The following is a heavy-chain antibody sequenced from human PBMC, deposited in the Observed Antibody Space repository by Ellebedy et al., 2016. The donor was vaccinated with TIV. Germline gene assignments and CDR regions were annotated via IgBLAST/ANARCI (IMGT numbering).Heavy chain of an antibody. CDR3: AKERTSLLSEGAVLDS. Sequence: PGGSLRLSCAASGFTFSTHVIHWVRQAPGKGLEWVAVVWYDESKKSYVDSVKGRFSISRDNSKNTVYLQMDSLRAEDTAVYYCAKERTSLLSEGAVLDSWGQGTLVTVSS. D-gene: IGHD3-10*01. CDR1: GFTFSTHV. CDR2: VWYDESKK. J-gene: IGHJ4*02. V-gene: IGHV3-33*03.